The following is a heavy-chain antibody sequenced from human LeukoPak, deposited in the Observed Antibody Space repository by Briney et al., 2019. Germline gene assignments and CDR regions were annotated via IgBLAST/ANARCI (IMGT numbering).Heavy chain of an antibody. CDR3: ARAGSDTYGDYFDY. CDR1: GGTFSSYT. D-gene: IGHD3-10*01. Sequence: GASVKVSCKASGGTFSSYTISWVRQAPGQGLEWMGRIIPILGIANYAQKFQGRVTITADKSTCTAYMELSSLRSEDTAVYYCARAGSDTYGDYFDYWGQGTLVTVSS. CDR2: IIPILGIA. J-gene: IGHJ4*02. V-gene: IGHV1-69*02.